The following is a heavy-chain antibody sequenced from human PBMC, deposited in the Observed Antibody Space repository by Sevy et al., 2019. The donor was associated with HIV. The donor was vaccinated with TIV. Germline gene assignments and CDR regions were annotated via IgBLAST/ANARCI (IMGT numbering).Heavy chain of an antibody. J-gene: IGHJ3*02. CDR3: ARHGSLYYAGGGYSPDI. CDR2: IDPSDSYT. CDR1: GYSFTSYW. D-gene: IGHD3-22*01. V-gene: IGHV5-10-1*01. Sequence: GESLKISCKGSGYSFTSYWISWVRQMPGKGLEWMGRIDPSDSYTNYSPSFQGHVTISTDKSISTAYLQWSSLKASDTAMYYCARHGSLYYAGGGYSPDIWGQGTMVTVSS.